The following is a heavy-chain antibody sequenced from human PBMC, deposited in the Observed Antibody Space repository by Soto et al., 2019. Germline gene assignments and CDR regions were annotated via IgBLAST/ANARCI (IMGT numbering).Heavy chain of an antibody. CDR1: GFSLSSSGVG. D-gene: IGHD6-13*01. CDR2: IYWDNYK. Sequence: KESGPTLVTPTQTLTLTCTFSGFSLSSSGVGVGWIRQPPGKALEWLALIYWDNYKQYSPSLKNRFTITKDTSKNQVVLTMTKMEPVDTGTYYCARVMGSGTVGVFDYWGQGTLVTVSS. J-gene: IGHJ4*02. CDR3: ARVMGSGTVGVFDY. V-gene: IGHV2-5*02.